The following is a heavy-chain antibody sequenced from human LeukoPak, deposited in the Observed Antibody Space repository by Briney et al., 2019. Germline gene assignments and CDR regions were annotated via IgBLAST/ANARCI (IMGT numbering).Heavy chain of an antibody. V-gene: IGHV3-23*01. CDR3: ARGLGSGGSWTYYYYYYGMDV. Sequence: PGGSLRLSCAASGFTFSSYAMSWVRQAPGKGLEWVSAISGSGGSTYYADSVKGRFTISRDSSKNTLYLQMNSLRAEDTAVYYCARGLGSGGSWTYYYYYYGMDVWGQGTTVTVSS. D-gene: IGHD2-15*01. CDR2: ISGSGGST. CDR1: GFTFSSYA. J-gene: IGHJ6*02.